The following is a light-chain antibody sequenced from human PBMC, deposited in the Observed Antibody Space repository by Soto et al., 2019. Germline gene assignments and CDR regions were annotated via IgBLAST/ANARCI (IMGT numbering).Light chain of an antibody. J-gene: IGKJ2*03. V-gene: IGKV1-39*01. Sequence: DIQMTQSPSSVSASIGDTVTITCRASQDINVYLNWYQQKSGEVPKLLIYSASTLHSGVPSRFTGSGSETDFTLTITSLQPEDFATYYCQHGYDAPYSFGQGTKVDI. CDR2: SAS. CDR3: QHGYDAPYS. CDR1: QDINVY.